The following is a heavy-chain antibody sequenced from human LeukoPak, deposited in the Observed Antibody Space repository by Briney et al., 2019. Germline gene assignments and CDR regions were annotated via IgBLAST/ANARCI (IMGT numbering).Heavy chain of an antibody. Sequence: GASVKVSCKASGYTFTSYDFNWVRQATGQGLEWLGWMNPNNGATGYAQKFQGRISMTRDTSISTACMELSSLKSEDTAVYYCARNLAATGDFDYWGQGTLVAVSS. D-gene: IGHD5-12*01. CDR3: ARNLAATGDFDY. CDR2: MNPNNGAT. J-gene: IGHJ4*02. CDR1: GYTFTSYD. V-gene: IGHV1-8*01.